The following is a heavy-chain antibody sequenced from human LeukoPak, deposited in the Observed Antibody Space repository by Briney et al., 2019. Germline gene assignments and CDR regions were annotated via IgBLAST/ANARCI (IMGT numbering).Heavy chain of an antibody. Sequence: GGSLRLSCAASGFTFSSYWMNWVRHAPGKGLEWVANIKQDGSEKNYVDSVRGRFTISRDNAKNSLYLQMNSLRAEDTAVYYCARDIAAAEVLCWFDPWGQGTLVTVSS. J-gene: IGHJ5*02. CDR2: IKQDGSEK. V-gene: IGHV3-7*01. D-gene: IGHD6-13*01. CDR1: GFTFSSYW. CDR3: ARDIAAAEVLCWFDP.